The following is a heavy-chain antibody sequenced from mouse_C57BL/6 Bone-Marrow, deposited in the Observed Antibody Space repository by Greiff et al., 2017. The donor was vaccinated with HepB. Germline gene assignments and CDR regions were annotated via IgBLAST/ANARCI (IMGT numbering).Heavy chain of an antibody. CDR3: ARDYYGSSYPLYYAMYY. D-gene: IGHD1-1*01. Sequence: QVQLQQSGAELVKPGASVKMSCKASGYTFTTYPIEWMKQNHGKSLEWIGNFHPYNDDTKYNEKFKGKATLTVEKSSSTVYLELSRLTSDDSAVYFCARDYYGSSYPLYYAMYYWGQGTAATVSA. CDR1: GYTFTTYP. V-gene: IGHV1-47*01. J-gene: IGHJ4*01. CDR2: FHPYNDDT.